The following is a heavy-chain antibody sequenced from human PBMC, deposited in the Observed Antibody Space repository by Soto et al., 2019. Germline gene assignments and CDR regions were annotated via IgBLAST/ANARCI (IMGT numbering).Heavy chain of an antibody. V-gene: IGHV5-51*01. D-gene: IGHD6-13*01. Sequence: EVQLVQSGEEVKKPGESLKISCKASGYNLTTYWIGWVRQMPGKGLEWMGIIYPGDSDTRYSPSFQGQVTVSADKSISTAYLQWSSLKASDTAMYYCARHISWSIDYWGQGTLVTVSS. CDR3: ARHISWSIDY. J-gene: IGHJ4*02. CDR2: IYPGDSDT. CDR1: GYNLTTYW.